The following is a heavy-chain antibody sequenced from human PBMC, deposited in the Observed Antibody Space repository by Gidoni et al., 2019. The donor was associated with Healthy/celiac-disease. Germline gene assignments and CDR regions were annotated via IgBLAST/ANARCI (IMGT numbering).Heavy chain of an antibody. J-gene: IGHJ6*02. D-gene: IGHD2-15*01. CDR3: ARITVVAARKTYYYYGMDV. CDR1: GFSLSTSGMC. Sequence: QVTLRESGPALVKPTQTLTLTCTFSGFSLSTSGMCVSWIRQTPGKALEWLALIDWDDDQYYSTSLKTRLTISKDTAKNQVVLTMTNMDPVDTATYYCARITVVAARKTYYYYGMDVWGQGTTVTVSS. V-gene: IGHV2-70*01. CDR2: IDWDDDQ.